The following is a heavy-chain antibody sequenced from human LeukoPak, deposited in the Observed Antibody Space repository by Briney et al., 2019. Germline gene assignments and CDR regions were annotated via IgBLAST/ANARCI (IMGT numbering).Heavy chain of an antibody. CDR1: GFTFSSHG. D-gene: IGHD3-10*01. Sequence: GGSLRLSCAASGFTFSSHGMSWVRQAPGKGLEWVSTISGSGDNTYYADSVKGRFTISRDNSKNTLYLQMNSLRAEDTAAYYCARVTYGSGTYGAFDYWGQGTLVTVSS. J-gene: IGHJ4*02. CDR2: ISGSGDNT. V-gene: IGHV3-23*01. CDR3: ARVTYGSGTYGAFDY.